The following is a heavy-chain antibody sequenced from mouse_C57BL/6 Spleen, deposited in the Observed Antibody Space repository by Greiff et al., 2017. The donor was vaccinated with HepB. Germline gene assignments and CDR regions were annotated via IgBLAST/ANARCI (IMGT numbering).Heavy chain of an antibody. D-gene: IGHD3-2*02. CDR2: ISSGGSYT. J-gene: IGHJ2*01. Sequence: EVQLVESGGDLVKPGGSLKLSCAASGFTFSSYGMSWVRQTPDKRLEWVATISSGGSYTYYPDSVKGRFTISRDNAKNTLYLQMSSLKSEDTAMYYCARPNSSGSGVYFDYWGQGTTLTVSS. CDR1: GFTFSSYG. V-gene: IGHV5-6*01. CDR3: ARPNSSGSGVYFDY.